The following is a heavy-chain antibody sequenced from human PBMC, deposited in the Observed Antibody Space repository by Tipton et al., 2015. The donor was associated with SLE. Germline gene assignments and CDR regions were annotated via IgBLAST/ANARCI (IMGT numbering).Heavy chain of an antibody. CDR2: ISYDGSNK. CDR1: GFTFSNYA. J-gene: IGHJ6*02. Sequence: SLRLSCAASGFTFSNYATHWVRQAPGKGLEWVALISYDGSNKYYADSVKGRFTISRDNSKNTLYVQMNSLRAEDTSVYYCARVIAAPPYGLDVWGQGTTVTVSS. V-gene: IGHV3-30*04. CDR3: ARVIAAPPYGLDV. D-gene: IGHD2-15*01.